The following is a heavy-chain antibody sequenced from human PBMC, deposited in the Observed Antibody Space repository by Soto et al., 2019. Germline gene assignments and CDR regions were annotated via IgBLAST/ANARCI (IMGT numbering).Heavy chain of an antibody. V-gene: IGHV3-53*04. CDR1: GFTVSSNY. Sequence: VQLVESGGGLVQPGGSLRLSCAASGFTVSSNYMSWVRQAPGKGLEWVSVIYSGGSTYYADSVKGRFTISRHNSKNTLYLQMNSLRAEDTAVYYCAREMITFGGVIQNAFDIWGQGTMVTVSS. CDR2: IYSGGST. D-gene: IGHD3-16*02. CDR3: AREMITFGGVIQNAFDI. J-gene: IGHJ3*02.